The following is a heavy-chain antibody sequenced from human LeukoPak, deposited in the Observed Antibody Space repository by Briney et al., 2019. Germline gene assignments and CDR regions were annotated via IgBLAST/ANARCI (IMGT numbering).Heavy chain of an antibody. V-gene: IGHV5-51*01. D-gene: IGHD6-6*01. CDR2: IYPGDSDT. J-gene: IGHJ4*02. CDR3: ARPRDSSSQYYFDY. Sequence: GESLKISCKGSGYSFTSYWIGWVRQMPGKGLEWMGIIYPGDSDTRYSPSFQGQVTISADKSIGTAYLQWCSLKASDTAMYYCARPRDSSSQYYFDYWGQGTLVTVSS. CDR1: GYSFTSYW.